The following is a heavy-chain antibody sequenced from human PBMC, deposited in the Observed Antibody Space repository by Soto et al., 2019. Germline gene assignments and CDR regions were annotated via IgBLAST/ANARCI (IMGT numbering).Heavy chain of an antibody. V-gene: IGHV3-23*01. CDR2: ISGSGGST. J-gene: IGHJ4*02. Sequence: GGSLRLSCAASGFTFSSYAMSWVRQAPGKGLEWVSVISGSGGSTYYSDSVKGRFTISRDNSKNTLYLQMNSLRAEDTAVYYCAKDQQSIVVVTGSDYWGQGTLVTVSS. D-gene: IGHD3-22*01. CDR3: AKDQQSIVVVTGSDY. CDR1: GFTFSSYA.